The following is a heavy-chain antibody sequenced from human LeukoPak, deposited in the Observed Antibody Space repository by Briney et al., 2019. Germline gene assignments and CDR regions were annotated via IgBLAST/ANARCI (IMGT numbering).Heavy chain of an antibody. CDR3: ARGPGRYDYVWGSYRYAYYFDY. CDR2: INHSGST. CDR1: GGSFSGYY. D-gene: IGHD3-16*02. V-gene: IGHV4-34*01. Sequence: SETLSLTCAVYGGSFSGYYWSWVRQPPGKGLEWIGEINHSGSTNYNPSLKSRVTISVDTSKNQFSLKLSSVTAADTAVCYCARGPGRYDYVWGSYRYAYYFDYWGQGTLVTVSS. J-gene: IGHJ4*02.